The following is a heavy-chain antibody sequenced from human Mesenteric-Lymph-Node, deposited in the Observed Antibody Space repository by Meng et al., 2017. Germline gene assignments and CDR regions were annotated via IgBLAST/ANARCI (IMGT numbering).Heavy chain of an antibody. J-gene: IGHJ3*02. Sequence: GESLKISCAASGLSFTNAWMSWVRQAPGKGLEMVANIKQDGSEKYYVDSVKGRFTISRDNAKNSLYLQMNSLRAEDTAVYYCARDYDYVWGTPPDAFDIWGQGTMVTVSS. D-gene: IGHD3-16*01. V-gene: IGHV3-7*01. CDR2: IKQDGSEK. CDR1: GLSFTNAW. CDR3: ARDYDYVWGTPPDAFDI.